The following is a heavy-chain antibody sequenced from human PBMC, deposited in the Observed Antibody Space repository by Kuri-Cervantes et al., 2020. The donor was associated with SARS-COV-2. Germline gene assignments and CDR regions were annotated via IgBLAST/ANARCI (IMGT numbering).Heavy chain of an antibody. V-gene: IGHV1-46*01. Sequence: ASVKVSCKASGYTFTSYYMHWVRQAPGQGLEWMGIINPSGGSTSYAQKFQGRVTITADESTSTAYMELSSLRSEDTAVYYCARDDDDIGQLRDKYYYYGMDVWGQGTTVTVSS. D-gene: IGHD1-1*01. CDR2: INPSGGST. J-gene: IGHJ6*02. CDR3: ARDDDDIGQLRDKYYYYGMDV. CDR1: GYTFTSYY.